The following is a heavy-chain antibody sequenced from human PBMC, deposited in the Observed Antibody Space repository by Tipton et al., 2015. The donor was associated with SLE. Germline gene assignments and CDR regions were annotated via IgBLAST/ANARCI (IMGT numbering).Heavy chain of an antibody. Sequence: TLSLTCIVSRGSISSYYWSWLRQPPGKGLEWIAYVHNSGSTNFNPSLRSRVTISVDTSNQFSLKLSSATAADTAVYYCARQVCHSGSCYFDSRGQGALVTVSS. J-gene: IGHJ4*02. V-gene: IGHV4-59*01. CDR3: ARQVCHSGSCYFDS. D-gene: IGHD5-12*01. CDR2: VHNSGST. CDR1: RGSISSYY.